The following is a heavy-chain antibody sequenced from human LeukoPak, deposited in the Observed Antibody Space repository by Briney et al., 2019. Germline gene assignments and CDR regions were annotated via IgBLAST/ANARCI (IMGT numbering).Heavy chain of an antibody. Sequence: GGSLRLSCAASGFTFSSYGMHWVRQAPGKGLEWVAVISYDGSNKYYADSVKGRFTISRDNAKNTLYLQMNSLRAEDTAVYYCASAHIAAESFDYWGQGTLVTVSS. CDR2: ISYDGSNK. D-gene: IGHD6-13*01. CDR3: ASAHIAAESFDY. J-gene: IGHJ4*02. CDR1: GFTFSSYG. V-gene: IGHV3-30*03.